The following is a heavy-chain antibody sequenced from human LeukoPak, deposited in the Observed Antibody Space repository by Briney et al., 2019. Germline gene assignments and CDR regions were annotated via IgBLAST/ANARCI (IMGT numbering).Heavy chain of an antibody. CDR1: GFTFSSYW. D-gene: IGHD1-26*01. CDR2: ISGSGAST. Sequence: GGSLRLSCAASGFTFSSYWMSWVRQAPGKGLEWISGISGSGASTYYADSVTGRFTISRDNSRNTLYLQMNSLRGDDTAVYYCAKDVGKWESLHFFDYWGQGTLVTVSS. V-gene: IGHV3-23*01. J-gene: IGHJ4*02. CDR3: AKDVGKWESLHFFDY.